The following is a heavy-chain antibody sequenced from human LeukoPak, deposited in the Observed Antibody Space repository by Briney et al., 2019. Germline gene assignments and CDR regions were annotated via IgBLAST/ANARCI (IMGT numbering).Heavy chain of an antibody. D-gene: IGHD1-26*01. V-gene: IGHV3-74*03. CDR3: VRDRVGPDY. CDR1: GFTFSSAW. CDR2: ITDDATT. Sequence: GGSLKLSCAASGFTFSSAWMHWVRQAPGTGLVWVSRITDDATTAYADSVRGRFTISRDNAKNILYLQMNSLRAEDTAVYYCVRDRVGPDYWGQGTLVTVSS. J-gene: IGHJ4*02.